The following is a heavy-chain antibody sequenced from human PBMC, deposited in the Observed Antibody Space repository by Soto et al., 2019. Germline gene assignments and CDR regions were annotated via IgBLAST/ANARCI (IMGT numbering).Heavy chain of an antibody. CDR1: GCTCSSYA. D-gene: IGHD3-3*01. Sequence: PGGSLRLSCAASGCTCSSYAMSWVRQAPGKGLEWVSAISGSGGSTYYADSVRGRFTISRDNSKNTLYLQMNSLRAEDTAVYYCAKDEPDFWSGYSGYYGMDVWGQGTTVTVSS. J-gene: IGHJ6*02. V-gene: IGHV3-23*01. CDR2: ISGSGGST. CDR3: AKDEPDFWSGYSGYYGMDV.